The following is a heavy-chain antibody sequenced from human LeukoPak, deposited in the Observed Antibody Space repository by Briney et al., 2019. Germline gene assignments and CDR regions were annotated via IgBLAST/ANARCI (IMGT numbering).Heavy chain of an antibody. CDR1: GFTFSSYA. V-gene: IGHV3-30-3*01. CDR2: ISYDGSNK. CDR3: ARDGGYGGNPLDY. D-gene: IGHD4-23*01. Sequence: GRSLRLSCAASGFTFSSYAMHWVRQAPGKGLEWVAVISYDGSNKYYADSVKGRFTISRDNSKNTLYLQMNSLRAEDTAVYYCARDGGYGGNPLDYWGQGTLVTVSS. J-gene: IGHJ4*02.